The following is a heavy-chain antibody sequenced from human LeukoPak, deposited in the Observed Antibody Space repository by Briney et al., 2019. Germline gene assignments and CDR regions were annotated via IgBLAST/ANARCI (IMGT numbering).Heavy chain of an antibody. Sequence: GGSLRLSCAASGFTFTNAWMSWVRQAPGKGLQWVGRIKTKADGGTTDYAAPVKGRFTISRDDSKTTLYLQMNSLKTEDTAVYYCTRDQSGGYNLFDRWGQGTLVSVSS. J-gene: IGHJ4*02. CDR2: IKTKADGGTT. CDR3: TRDQSGGYNLFDR. V-gene: IGHV3-15*01. CDR1: GFTFTNAW. D-gene: IGHD5-24*01.